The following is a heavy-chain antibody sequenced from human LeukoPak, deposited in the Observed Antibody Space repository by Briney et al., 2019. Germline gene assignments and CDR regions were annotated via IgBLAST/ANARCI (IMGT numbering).Heavy chain of an antibody. Sequence: SETLSLTCTVSGGSISSYYWSWIRQPPGKGLEWIGYIYYSGNTNYNPSLKSRVTISVDTSKNQFSLKVSSVTDADTAVYYCTRDDSSGYSPYPFDIWGQGTMVTVSS. CDR2: IYYSGNT. CDR3: TRDDSSGYSPYPFDI. D-gene: IGHD3-22*01. CDR1: GGSISSYY. J-gene: IGHJ3*02. V-gene: IGHV4-59*01.